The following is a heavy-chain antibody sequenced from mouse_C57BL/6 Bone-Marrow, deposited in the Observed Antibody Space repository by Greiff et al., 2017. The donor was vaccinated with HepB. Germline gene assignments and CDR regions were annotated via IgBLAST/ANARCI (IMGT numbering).Heavy chain of an antibody. J-gene: IGHJ2*01. CDR1: GYTFTSYW. Sequence: VQLQQPGAELVKPGASVKMSCKASGYTFTSYWITWVKQRPGQGLEWIGDIYPGSGSTNYNEKFKSKATLTVDTSSSTAYMQLSSLTSENSAVYYCARMNVGYSNYGGYYFDYWGRGTALTVSS. CDR3: ARMNVGYSNYGGYYFDY. V-gene: IGHV1-55*01. CDR2: IYPGSGST. D-gene: IGHD2-5*01.